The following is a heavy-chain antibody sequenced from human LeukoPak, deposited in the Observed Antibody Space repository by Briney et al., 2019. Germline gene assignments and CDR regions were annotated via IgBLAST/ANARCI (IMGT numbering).Heavy chain of an antibody. J-gene: IGHJ4*02. CDR3: ASDLTQLALFDY. CDR2: MWYAGTNK. Sequence: GGSLRLSCAASGFTFSNYGMHGVRQAPGKGLEWVAVMWYAGTNKYYADSVKGRFTLSRHSSKNTLFLQMNSLRPEVTAVYFCASDLTQLALFDYWGQGTLVTVSS. CDR1: GFTFSNYG. D-gene: IGHD6-13*01. V-gene: IGHV3-33*01.